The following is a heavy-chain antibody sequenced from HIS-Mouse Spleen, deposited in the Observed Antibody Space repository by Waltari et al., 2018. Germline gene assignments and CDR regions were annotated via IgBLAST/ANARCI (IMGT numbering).Heavy chain of an antibody. CDR2: INPNSGGT. Sequence: VQLAQSGAEVKKPGASVTVSCKASGYPFTVYYMLWVRQAPGQGLEWMGWINPNSGGTNYAQKFQGRVTMTRDTSISTAYMELSRLRSDDTAVYYCARVSSGGSDFDYWGQGTLVTVSS. V-gene: IGHV1-2*02. J-gene: IGHJ4*02. D-gene: IGHD3-16*01. CDR3: ARVSSGGSDFDY. CDR1: GYPFTVYY.